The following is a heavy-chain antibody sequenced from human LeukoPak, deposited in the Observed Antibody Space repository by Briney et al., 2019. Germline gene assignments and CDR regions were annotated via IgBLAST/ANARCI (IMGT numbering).Heavy chain of an antibody. CDR1: GYSISSGYY. CDR2: IYHSGST. J-gene: IGHJ5*02. Sequence: SETLSLTCTVSGYSISSGYYWGWIRQPPGKGLEWIGSIYHSGSTYYNPSLKSRVTISVDTSKNHFSLRLSSVTAADTAVYYCARELDTPQTTSFYWFDPWGQGTLVTVSS. CDR3: ARELDTPQTTSFYWFDP. D-gene: IGHD1/OR15-1a*01. V-gene: IGHV4-38-2*02.